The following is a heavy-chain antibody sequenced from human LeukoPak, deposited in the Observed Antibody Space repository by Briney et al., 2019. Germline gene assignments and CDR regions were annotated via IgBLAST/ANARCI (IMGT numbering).Heavy chain of an antibody. V-gene: IGHV4-39*07. CDR3: ARGGTRRGHPYYYYYMDV. CDR1: GASISSSSYY. Sequence: PSETLSLTCTVSGASISSSSYYWGWIRQPPGKGLEWIGSIYYSGSTYYNPSLNSRFTISVDTSKNQFSLKLSSVTAADTAVYYCARGGTRRGHPYYYYYMDVWGKGTTVTVSS. D-gene: IGHD1-26*01. CDR2: IYYSGST. J-gene: IGHJ6*03.